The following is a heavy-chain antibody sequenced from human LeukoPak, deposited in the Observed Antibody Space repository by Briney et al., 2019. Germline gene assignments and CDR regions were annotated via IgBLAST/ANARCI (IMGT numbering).Heavy chain of an antibody. CDR1: GDSISRYY. D-gene: IGHD3-3*01. V-gene: IGHV4-4*07. CDR2: IYSSGTT. CDR3: ARLGSKFFN. Sequence: SETLSLTCTVSGDSISRYYWSWIRQPAGKGLEWIGHIYSSGTTNYNPSLKSRVTMSLDTSKNHFSLKLSSVTAADTAVYYCARLGSKFFNWGQGTLVTVSS. J-gene: IGHJ4*02.